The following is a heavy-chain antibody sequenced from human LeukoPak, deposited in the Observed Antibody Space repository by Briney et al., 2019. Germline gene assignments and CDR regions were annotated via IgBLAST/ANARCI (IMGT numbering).Heavy chain of an antibody. Sequence: GRSLRLSCAASGFTFRSYAMQWVRQAPGKGLEWVSYITYNSGTIFYADSVKGRFTISRDNAKDSLYLQMSSLRAEDTAVYYCARGAYYYDSSGYYTGWFDPWGQGTLVTVSS. V-gene: IGHV3-48*01. CDR3: ARGAYYYDSSGYYTGWFDP. J-gene: IGHJ5*02. D-gene: IGHD3-22*01. CDR2: ITYNSGTI. CDR1: GFTFRSYA.